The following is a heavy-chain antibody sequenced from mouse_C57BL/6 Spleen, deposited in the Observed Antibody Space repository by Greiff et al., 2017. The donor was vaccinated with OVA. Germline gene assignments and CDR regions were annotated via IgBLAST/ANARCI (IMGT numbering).Heavy chain of an antibody. D-gene: IGHD2-4*01. CDR3: ARSDYGWFAY. CDR1: GYSFSSSW. J-gene: IGHJ3*01. Sequence: QVQLQQSGPELVKPGASVKISCKASGYSFSSSWMNWVKQRPGKGLEWIGRIYPGDGDTNYNGKFKGKATLTADKSSSTAYMQLSSLTSEDSAVYFYARSDYGWFAYWGQGTLVTVSA. CDR2: IYPGDGDT. V-gene: IGHV1-82*01.